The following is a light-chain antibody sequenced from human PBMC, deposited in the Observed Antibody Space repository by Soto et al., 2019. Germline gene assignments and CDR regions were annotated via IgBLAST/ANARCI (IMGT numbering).Light chain of an antibody. Sequence: QSALTQPASVSGSPGQSITISCTGTSSDVGSYNLVSWYQQHPGKAPKLMIYEVSKRPSGVSNRFSGSKSGNTASRTISGLQAEDEADYYCCSYAGSSTFEVFGGGTKVTVL. CDR2: EVS. V-gene: IGLV2-23*02. CDR3: CSYAGSSTFEV. CDR1: SSDVGSYNL. J-gene: IGLJ2*01.